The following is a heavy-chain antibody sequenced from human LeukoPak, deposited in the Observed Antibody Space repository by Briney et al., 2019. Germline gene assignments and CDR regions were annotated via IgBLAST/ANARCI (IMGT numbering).Heavy chain of an antibody. D-gene: IGHD3-3*01. J-gene: IGHJ4*02. V-gene: IGHV1-24*01. CDR1: GYTLTELS. Sequence: GASVKVSCKVSGYTLTELSMHWVRQAPGKGLEWMGGFDPEDGETIYAQKFQGRVTMTEDTSTDTAYMELSSLRSEDTAVYYCATAIHYDSKERGHDYWGQGTLVTVSS. CDR2: FDPEDGET. CDR3: ATAIHYDSKERGHDY.